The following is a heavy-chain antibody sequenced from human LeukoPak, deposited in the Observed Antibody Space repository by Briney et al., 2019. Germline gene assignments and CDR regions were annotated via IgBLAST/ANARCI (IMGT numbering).Heavy chain of an antibody. CDR3: ARGGYYGSGNDFRFDP. J-gene: IGHJ5*02. CDR2: INHSGST. D-gene: IGHD3-10*01. Sequence: SETLSLTCAVYGGSFSGYYWSWIRQPPGKGLEWIGEINHSGSTNYNPSLKSRVTVSVDTSKNQFSLKLSSVTAADTAVYYCARGGYYGSGNDFRFDPWGQGTLVTVSS. V-gene: IGHV4-34*01. CDR1: GGSFSGYY.